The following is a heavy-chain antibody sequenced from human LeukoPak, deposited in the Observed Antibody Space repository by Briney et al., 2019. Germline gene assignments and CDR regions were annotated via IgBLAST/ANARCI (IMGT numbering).Heavy chain of an antibody. CDR3: AKQISRGDYVSSFDY. CDR2: MWYDGSNK. CDR1: GFTFSSYG. D-gene: IGHD4-17*01. J-gene: IGHJ4*02. V-gene: IGHV3-33*06. Sequence: GRSLRLSCAASGFTFSSYGMHWVRQAPGKGLEWVPVMWYDGSNKYYAASVKGRFTISRDNSKNTLYLQMNSLRAEDTAVYYCAKQISRGDYVSSFDYWGQGTLVTVSS.